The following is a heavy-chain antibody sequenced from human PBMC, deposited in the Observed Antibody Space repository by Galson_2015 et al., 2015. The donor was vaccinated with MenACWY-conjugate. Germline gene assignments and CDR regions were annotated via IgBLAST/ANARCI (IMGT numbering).Heavy chain of an antibody. D-gene: IGHD2-15*01. CDR2: INPSSGTT. V-gene: IGHV1-46*01. J-gene: IGHJ4*02. Sequence: SVKVSCKASGVTDTAYAITWVRQAPGQGLEWMGRINPSSGTTTYAQKFQGRVTMTRDTSYMELYSLRSEDTAVYYCAGRNSSGGRGGFDYWGQGTLVTVSS. CDR1: GVTDTAYA. CDR3: AGRNSSGGRGGFDY.